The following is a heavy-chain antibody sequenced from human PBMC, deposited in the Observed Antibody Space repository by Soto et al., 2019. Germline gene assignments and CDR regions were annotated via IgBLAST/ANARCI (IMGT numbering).Heavy chain of an antibody. J-gene: IGHJ4*02. CDR3: ARGRRQQLPNDY. CDR1: GGSFSGYY. D-gene: IGHD6-13*01. CDR2: INHSGST. V-gene: IGHV4-34*01. Sequence: TSETLSLTCAVYGGSFSGYYWSWIRQPPGKGLEWIGEINHSGSTNYNPSLKSRVTISVDTSKNQFSLKLSSVTAADTAVYYCARGRRQQLPNDYWGRGTLVTVS.